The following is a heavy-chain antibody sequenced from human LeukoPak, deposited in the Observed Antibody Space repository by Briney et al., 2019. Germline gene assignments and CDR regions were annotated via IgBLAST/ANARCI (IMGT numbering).Heavy chain of an antibody. Sequence: GGSLRLSCAASGFTVSSNYMSWVRQAPGEGLVWVSRIKSDGSDTTYADSVKGRFTISRDNTKNTLYLQMNSLRAEDTAVYYCARDLNYRFDYWGQGTLVTVSS. D-gene: IGHD4-11*01. CDR3: ARDLNYRFDY. V-gene: IGHV3-74*01. CDR1: GFTVSSNY. CDR2: IKSDGSDT. J-gene: IGHJ4*02.